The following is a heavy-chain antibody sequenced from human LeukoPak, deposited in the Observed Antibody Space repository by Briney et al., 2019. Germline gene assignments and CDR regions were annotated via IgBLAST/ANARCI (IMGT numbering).Heavy chain of an antibody. J-gene: IGHJ4*02. D-gene: IGHD1-26*01. CDR3: AREKSSGSSNY. CDR2: ISSSSSYT. CDR1: GFTFSDYY. V-gene: IGHV3-11*06. Sequence: GGSLRLFCAASGFTFSDYYMSWLRQAPGKGLEWVSYISSSSSYTNYADSVKGRFTISRDNAKNSLYLQMNSLRAEDTAVYYCAREKSSGSSNYWGQGTLVTVSS.